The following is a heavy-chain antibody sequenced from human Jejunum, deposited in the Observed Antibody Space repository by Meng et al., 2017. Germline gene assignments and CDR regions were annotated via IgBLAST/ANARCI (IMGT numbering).Heavy chain of an antibody. D-gene: IGHD3-16*01. CDR2: HSYDGSDK. V-gene: IGHV3-30*01. CDR3: VRARVTGNKDFRVGGTDV. Sequence: GGSRRLSCAASGFMLSAYAVHWVRQAPGKGLGWVTLHSYDGSDKNYADSVKGRFTISRDNSKNTLVLQMNSLRVEDTAIYYCVRARVTGNKDFRVGGTDVWGQGTTVTVSS. CDR1: GFMLSAYA. J-gene: IGHJ6*02.